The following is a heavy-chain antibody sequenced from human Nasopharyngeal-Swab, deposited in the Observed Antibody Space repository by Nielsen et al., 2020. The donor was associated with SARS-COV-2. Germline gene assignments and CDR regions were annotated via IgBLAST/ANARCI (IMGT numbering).Heavy chain of an antibody. CDR3: ARAIRGYSSYYFDY. J-gene: IGHJ4*02. CDR2: ISYDGSNK. D-gene: IGHD5-18*01. V-gene: IGHV3-30*03. CDR1: GFTFSSYG. Sequence: GESLKISCAASGFTFSSYGMHWVRQAPGKGLEWVAAISYDGSNKYYADSVKGRFTISRDNSKNTLYLQMNSLRAEDTAVYYCARAIRGYSSYYFDYWGQGTLVTVSS.